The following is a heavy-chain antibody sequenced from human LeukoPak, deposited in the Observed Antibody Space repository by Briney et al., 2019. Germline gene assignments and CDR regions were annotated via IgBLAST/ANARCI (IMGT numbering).Heavy chain of an antibody. CDR3: ARLQTPLIDY. D-gene: IGHD4-23*01. CDR2: IYHSGST. CDR1: GYSISSGYY. V-gene: IGHV4-38-2*02. J-gene: IGHJ4*02. Sequence: SETLSLTCTVSGYSISSGYYWGWIRQPPGKGLEWIGSIYHSGSTYYNPSLKSRVTISVDTSKNQFSLKLSSVTAADTAVYYCARLQTPLIDYRGQGTLVTVSS.